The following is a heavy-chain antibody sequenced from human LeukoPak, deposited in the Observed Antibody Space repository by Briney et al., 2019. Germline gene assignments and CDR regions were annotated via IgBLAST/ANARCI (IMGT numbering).Heavy chain of an antibody. CDR2: ISDSGVRP. D-gene: IGHD3-22*01. Sequence: GGSLRLSCAVPGITLSNYGMSWVRQSPGKGLEWCACISDSGVRPNYADYVKGRFTISRDNPKNTLYLQMNSLRAEDTAVYFCARRGVVIRVILVGFHKEAFYFDSWGQGALVTVSS. J-gene: IGHJ4*02. CDR3: ARRGVVIRVILVGFHKEAFYFDS. CDR1: GITLSNYG. V-gene: IGHV3-23*01.